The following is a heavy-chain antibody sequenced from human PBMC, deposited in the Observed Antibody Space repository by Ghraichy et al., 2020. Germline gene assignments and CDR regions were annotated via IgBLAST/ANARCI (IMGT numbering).Heavy chain of an antibody. Sequence: SETLSLTCAVSGYSISSGYYWGWIRQPPGKGLEWIGSIYHSGSTYYNPSLKSRVTISVDTSKNQFSLKLSSVTAADTAVYYCARDSIGAQLPWDYWGQGTLVTVSS. CDR2: IYHSGST. J-gene: IGHJ4*02. V-gene: IGHV4-38-2*02. CDR1: GYSISSGYY. CDR3: ARDSIGAQLPWDY. D-gene: IGHD1-26*01.